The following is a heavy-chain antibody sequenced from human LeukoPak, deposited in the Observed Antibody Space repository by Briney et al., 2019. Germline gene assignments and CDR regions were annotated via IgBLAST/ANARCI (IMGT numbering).Heavy chain of an antibody. D-gene: IGHD6-13*01. V-gene: IGHV1-2*04. CDR1: GYTFTGYY. CDR2: INPNSGGT. CDR3: AREGIRNNWFDP. Sequence: ASVKVSCKASGYTFTGYYMHWVRQAPGQGLEWMGWINPNSGGTNYAQKFQGCVTMTRDTSISTAYMELSRLRSDDTAVYYCAREGIRNNWFDPWGQGTLVTVSS. J-gene: IGHJ5*02.